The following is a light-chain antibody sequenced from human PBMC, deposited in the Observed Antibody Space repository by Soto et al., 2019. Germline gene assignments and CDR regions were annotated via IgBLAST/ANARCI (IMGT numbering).Light chain of an antibody. CDR3: QQYNNWRGT. CDR1: QSVSSN. J-gene: IGKJ1*01. V-gene: IGKV3-15*01. Sequence: EIVMTQSPATLSVSPGERATLSCRASQSVSSNLAWNQQKPGQAPRLLIYGASTRATGIPARFSGSGSGTEFTLTISSLQSEDFAVYYCQQYNNWRGTFGQGTKVEIK. CDR2: GAS.